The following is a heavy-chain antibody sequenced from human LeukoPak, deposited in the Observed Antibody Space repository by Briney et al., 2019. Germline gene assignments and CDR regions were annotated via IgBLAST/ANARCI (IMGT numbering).Heavy chain of an antibody. CDR2: INHSGST. V-gene: IGHV4-34*01. CDR1: GGSISSYY. CDR3: AREEKYYDILTGLHPSFGY. Sequence: PSETLSLTCTVSGGSISSYYWSWIRQPPGKGLEWIGEINHSGSTNYNPSLKSRVTISVDTSKNQFSLKLSSVTAADTAVYYCAREEKYYDILTGLHPSFGYWGQGTLVTVSS. D-gene: IGHD3-9*01. J-gene: IGHJ4*02.